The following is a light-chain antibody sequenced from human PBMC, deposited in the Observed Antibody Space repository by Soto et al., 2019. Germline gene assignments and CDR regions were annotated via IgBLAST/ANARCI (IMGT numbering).Light chain of an antibody. CDR3: QQYNSYPKT. CDR1: QTVVSW. Sequence: DVQMTQSPSTLSASIGDTVTITCRASQTVVSWLAWYHQKPGRPPKLLIYMASILESGVPSRFSGRGSGTEITLTISGLQPNDLGTYYCQQYNSYPKTFGEGTKLDI. J-gene: IGKJ2*01. CDR2: MAS. V-gene: IGKV1-5*03.